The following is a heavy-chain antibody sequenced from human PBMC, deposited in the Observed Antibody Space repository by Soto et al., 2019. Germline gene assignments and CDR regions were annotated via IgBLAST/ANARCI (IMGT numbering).Heavy chain of an antibody. CDR2: IWYDGSNK. J-gene: IGHJ4*02. CDR3: ARHLPYDSSGYYFMGFDY. Sequence: QVQLVESGGGVVQPGRSLGLSCAASGFTFSSYGMHWVRQAPGKGLECVAVIWYDGSNKYYADSVKGRVTISRDNSKKTLYLQMNSLRAEDTAVYYCARHLPYDSSGYYFMGFDYWGQGTLVTVSS. CDR1: GFTFSSYG. D-gene: IGHD3-22*01. V-gene: IGHV3-33*01.